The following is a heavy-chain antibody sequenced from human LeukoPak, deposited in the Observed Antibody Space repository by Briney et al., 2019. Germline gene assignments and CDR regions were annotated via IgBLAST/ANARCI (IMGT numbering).Heavy chain of an antibody. D-gene: IGHD3-22*01. V-gene: IGHV3-23*01. CDR3: TTAAMLSDSSGYYYNHFDY. Sequence: GGSLRLSCAASGFTFSSYGMRWVRQARGRGLEGVSAISCSGGSTFYADAVEGRFTISRDDSKNTLYLQMNSLKTEDTAVYYCTTAAMLSDSSGYYYNHFDYWGQGTLVTVSS. J-gene: IGHJ4*02. CDR1: GFTFSSYG. CDR2: ISCSGGST.